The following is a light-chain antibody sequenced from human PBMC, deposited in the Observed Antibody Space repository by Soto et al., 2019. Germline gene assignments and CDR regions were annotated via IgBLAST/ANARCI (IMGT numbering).Light chain of an antibody. CDR3: QHYDNFPVT. Sequence: DIQMTQSPSSLSASVGDRVTITCHASQDISNYLNWYRQRAGKAPQLLIYEASNLQTGVSSRFSGSGSGTDFTFTISSLQPEDIATYYCQHYDNFPVTFGGGTKVEIK. CDR2: EAS. V-gene: IGKV1-33*01. J-gene: IGKJ4*01. CDR1: QDISNY.